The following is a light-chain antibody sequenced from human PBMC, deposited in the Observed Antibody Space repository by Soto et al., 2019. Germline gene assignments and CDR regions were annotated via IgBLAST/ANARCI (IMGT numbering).Light chain of an antibody. V-gene: IGKV4-1*01. J-gene: IGKJ1*01. CDR3: QQYYSTPWT. CDR1: QSVLYSSNNKNY. Sequence: DIVMTQSPDSLAVSLGESATINCKSSQSVLYSSNNKNYLAWYQQKPGQPPNLLIYWPSTRESGVPDRFSGSGSGTDFTLTISSLQAEDVAVYYCQQYYSTPWTFGQGTKVEIK. CDR2: WPS.